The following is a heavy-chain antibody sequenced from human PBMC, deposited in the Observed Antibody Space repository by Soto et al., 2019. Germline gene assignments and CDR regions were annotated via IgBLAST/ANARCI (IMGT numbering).Heavy chain of an antibody. CDR3: VRDYLWAFDH. Sequence: GGSLRLSCAASGFTFSSYTMNWVRQAPGKGLEWISYISNIESPISYADSVKGRFTISRDNTKDSVYLQMNSLRVEDTAVYYCVRDYLWAFDHWAQGTLVTVSS. D-gene: IGHD2-21*01. CDR1: GFTFSSYT. J-gene: IGHJ4*02. V-gene: IGHV3-48*01. CDR2: ISNIESPI.